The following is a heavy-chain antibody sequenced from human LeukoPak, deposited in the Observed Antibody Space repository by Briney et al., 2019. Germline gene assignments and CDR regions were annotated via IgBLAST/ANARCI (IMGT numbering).Heavy chain of an antibody. D-gene: IGHD4-17*01. CDR3: VWRTTVTFFDY. J-gene: IGHJ4*02. CDR2: INGDGDRT. CDR1: GFTFSTCA. Sequence: PGGSLRLSCAASGFTFSTCAMSWVRQAPGKGLEWVSDINGDGDRTYNADSVKGRFTISRDNSKNTLYLQMNSLRAEDTAVYYCVWRTTVTFFDYWGQGTLVTVSS. V-gene: IGHV3-23*01.